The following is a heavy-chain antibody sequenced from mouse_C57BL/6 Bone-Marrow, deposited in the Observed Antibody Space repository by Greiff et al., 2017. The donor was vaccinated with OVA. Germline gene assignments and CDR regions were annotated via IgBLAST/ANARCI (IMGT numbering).Heavy chain of an antibody. Sequence: DVQLQESGPGLVKPSQSLSLTCSVTGYSITSGYYWNWIRQFPGNKLEWMGYISYDGSNNYNPSLKNRISITRDTSKNQFFLKLNSVTTEDTATYYCAREGYGMNYWGQGTTLTVSS. CDR2: ISYDGSN. CDR1: GYSITSGYY. V-gene: IGHV3-6*01. CDR3: AREGYGMNY. D-gene: IGHD2-2*01. J-gene: IGHJ2*01.